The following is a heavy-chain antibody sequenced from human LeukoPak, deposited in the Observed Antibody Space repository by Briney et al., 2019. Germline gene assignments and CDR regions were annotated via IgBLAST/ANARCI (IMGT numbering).Heavy chain of an antibody. CDR3: VSVRGVIAQGAFDI. V-gene: IGHV3-64D*06. D-gene: IGHD3-10*01. CDR2: ISSNGGST. J-gene: IGHJ3*02. Sequence: PGRSLRLSCAASGFTFSTYGMHWVRQAPGKGLEYVSAISSNGGSTYYADSVKGRFTISRDNSKNTLYLQMSSLRAEDTAVYYCVSVRGVIAQGAFDIWGQGTMVTVSS. CDR1: GFTFSTYG.